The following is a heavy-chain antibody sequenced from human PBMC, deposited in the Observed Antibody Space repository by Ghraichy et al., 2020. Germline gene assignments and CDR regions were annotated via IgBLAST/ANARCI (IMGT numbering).Heavy chain of an antibody. J-gene: IGHJ6*02. CDR3: ARLDVDTAMVKYYYYGMDV. D-gene: IGHD5-18*01. V-gene: IGHV1-69*13. CDR1: GGTFSSYA. CDR2: IIPIFGTA. Sequence: SVKVSCKASGGTFSSYAISWVRQAPGQGLEWMGGIIPIFGTANYAQKFQGRVTITADESTSTAYMELSSLRSEDTAVYYCARLDVDTAMVKYYYYGMDVWGQGTTVTVSS.